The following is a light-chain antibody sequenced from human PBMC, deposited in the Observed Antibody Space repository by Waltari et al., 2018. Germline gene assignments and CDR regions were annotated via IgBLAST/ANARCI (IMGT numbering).Light chain of an antibody. J-gene: IGKJ3*01. CDR1: QSVSSY. CDR3: QQRINWPLI. Sequence: EIVLTQSPATLSLSPGERATLSCRASQSVSSYLAWYQQKPGQAPRLLIYDASNRATGIPARFSGSGSGTDFTLTISSLEPEDFAVYYCQQRINWPLIFGPGTKVDI. CDR2: DAS. V-gene: IGKV3-11*01.